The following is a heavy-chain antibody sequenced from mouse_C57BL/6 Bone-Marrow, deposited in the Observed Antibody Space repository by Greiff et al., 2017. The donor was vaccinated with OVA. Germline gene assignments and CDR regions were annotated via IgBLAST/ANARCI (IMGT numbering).Heavy chain of an antibody. J-gene: IGHJ4*01. CDR2: IDPEDGET. D-gene: IGHD3-2*02. V-gene: IGHV14-2*01. CDR3: AQTAQATGYAMDY. Sequence: EVQLQQSGAELVKPGASVKLSCTASGFNIKDSYMHWVKQRTEQGLEWIGRIDPEDGETKYAPKFQGKATLTADTSSNTAYLQLSSLTSDDTAVYYCAQTAQATGYAMDYGGQGTAVTVSS. CDR1: GFNIKDSY.